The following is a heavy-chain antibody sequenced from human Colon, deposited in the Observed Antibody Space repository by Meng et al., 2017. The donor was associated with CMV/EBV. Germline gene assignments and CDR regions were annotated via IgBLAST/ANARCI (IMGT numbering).Heavy chain of an antibody. J-gene: IGHJ6*02. CDR1: GFTFTSYE. V-gene: IGHV3-48*03. Sequence: GGSLRLSCAASGFTFTSYEMNWVRQAPGKGLEWVAYVNHRGTTIFYADSVKGRFTISRDNAKNSLYLQMNSLRAEDTGIYYCAQPGGYGDYGMDVWGQGTTVTVSS. CDR2: VNHRGTTI. CDR3: AQPGGYGDYGMDV. D-gene: IGHD4-17*01.